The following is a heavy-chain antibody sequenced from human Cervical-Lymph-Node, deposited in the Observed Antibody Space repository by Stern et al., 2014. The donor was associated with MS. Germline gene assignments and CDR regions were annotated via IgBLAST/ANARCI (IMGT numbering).Heavy chain of an antibody. CDR2: IIPMFGTT. Sequence: VQLVESGAEVKKPGSSMRVSCKASGCTFSSYDISWVRQAPGQGLEWMGGIIPMFGTTTYAQKFQGRVTITADASTSTAYMEVSSLRSDDTAVYYCATSAGELNPEDVWGQGTTVTVFS. V-gene: IGHV1-69*01. CDR1: GCTFSSYD. J-gene: IGHJ6*02. D-gene: IGHD1-26*01. CDR3: ATSAGELNPEDV.